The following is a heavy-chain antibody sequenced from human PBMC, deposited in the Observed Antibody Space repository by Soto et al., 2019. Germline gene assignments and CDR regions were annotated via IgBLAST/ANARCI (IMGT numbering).Heavy chain of an antibody. CDR3: ARVAIASGGVIAVTYALDV. J-gene: IGHJ6*02. Sequence: GSLRLSCAASGFTFTSYAMSWVRQAPGKGLEWVSGISGSGGSTYYADSVKGRFTVSRDNAKNSLFLQMNSLRDEDTAVYYCARVAIASGGVIAVTYALDVWGQGTTVTVSS. CDR2: ISGSGGST. V-gene: IGHV3-23*01. CDR1: GFTFTSYA. D-gene: IGHD3-16*02.